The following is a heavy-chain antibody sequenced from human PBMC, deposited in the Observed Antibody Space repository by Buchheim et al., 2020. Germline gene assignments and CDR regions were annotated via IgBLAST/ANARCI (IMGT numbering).Heavy chain of an antibody. Sequence: QVQLVESGGGVVQPGRSLRLSCAASGFTFSSYGMHWVRQAPGKGLEWVAVISYDGSNKYYADSVKGRFTISRDNSKNTLYLQMNSLRAEDTAVYYCANARPPLAEWSGYWGQGTL. D-gene: IGHD3-3*01. J-gene: IGHJ4*02. CDR2: ISYDGSNK. CDR3: ANARPPLAEWSGY. V-gene: IGHV3-30*18. CDR1: GFTFSSYG.